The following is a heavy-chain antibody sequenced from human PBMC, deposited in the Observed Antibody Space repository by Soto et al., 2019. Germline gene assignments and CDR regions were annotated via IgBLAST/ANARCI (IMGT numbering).Heavy chain of an antibody. Sequence: QVQLVQSGAEVKKPGASVKVSCKASGYTFTSYGISWVRQAPGQGLEWMGWLSAYNGNTNYAQKLQGRVTMTTDTPTSTAYMELRSLRSDDTAVYYCARDPGYCSSTSCHSHYYDGMDVWGQGTTVTVSS. CDR2: LSAYNGNT. D-gene: IGHD2-2*01. CDR1: GYTFTSYG. V-gene: IGHV1-18*01. J-gene: IGHJ6*02. CDR3: ARDPGYCSSTSCHSHYYDGMDV.